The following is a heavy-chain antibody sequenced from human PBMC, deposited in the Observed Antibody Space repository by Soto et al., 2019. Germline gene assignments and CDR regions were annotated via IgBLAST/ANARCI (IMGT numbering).Heavy chain of an antibody. CDR3: ARSDWFAP. J-gene: IGHJ5*02. Sequence: EVQLVESGGGLVQPGGSLKLSCAASGITINSYWMSWVRQVPGKGLVWVSRIKSDGSVTCYADSVKGRFTISRDNAKNTLYLQMNSLRAEDTAVYYCARSDWFAPWGQGTLVTVSS. V-gene: IGHV3-74*01. CDR1: GITINSYW. CDR2: IKSDGSVT.